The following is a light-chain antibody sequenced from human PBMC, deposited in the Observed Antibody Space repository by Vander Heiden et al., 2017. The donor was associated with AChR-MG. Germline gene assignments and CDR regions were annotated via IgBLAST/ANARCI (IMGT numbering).Light chain of an antibody. J-gene: IGKJ3*01. CDR2: ATC. CDR1: KSNCSY. V-gene: IGKV1-39*01. CDR3: RRSYSTPL. Sequence: DIQMTQSPSSLSASVGDRATITCRARKSNCSYLNRYQQRPGKGPKLLIYATCTFQSAVPFRFSGCGTGTDFTLTIIRLQPEEFATYYWRRSYSTPLFGPGTRVDIK.